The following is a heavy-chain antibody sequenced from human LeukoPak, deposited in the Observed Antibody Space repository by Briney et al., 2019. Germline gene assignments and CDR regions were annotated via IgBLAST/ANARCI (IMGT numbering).Heavy chain of an antibody. CDR2: ISPRGSYI. Sequence: GGSLRLSCAASGFTFSDFYMTWIRQSPGRGLEWLAYISPRGSYITYADSVKGRFTISRDDANNLLYLQLNSLRDEDTAMYYCTRDPRIIDVWGQGTRVSVPS. J-gene: IGHJ3*01. CDR1: GFTFSDFY. CDR3: TRDPRIIDV. D-gene: IGHD2-15*01. V-gene: IGHV3-11*01.